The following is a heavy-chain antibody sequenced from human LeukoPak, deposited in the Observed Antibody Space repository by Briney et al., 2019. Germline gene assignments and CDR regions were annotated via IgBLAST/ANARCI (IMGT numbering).Heavy chain of an antibody. CDR1: GYTFTDYY. CDR2: ISPNSGGT. Sequence: ASVKVSCKASGYTFTDYYVHWVRRAPGQGLEWMGWISPNSGGTDYAQKFQGRVTMTRETSMTTAYMEVTGLRSDDTAIYYCARDRTGTWYGGIDYWGQGTLVTVSS. V-gene: IGHV1-2*02. CDR3: ARDRTGTWYGGIDY. D-gene: IGHD6-13*01. J-gene: IGHJ4*02.